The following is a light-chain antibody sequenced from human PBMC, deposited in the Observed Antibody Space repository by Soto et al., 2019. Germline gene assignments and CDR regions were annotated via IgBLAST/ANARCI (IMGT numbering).Light chain of an antibody. Sequence: DFVMTKSADSLAVFLGERATLNCKSSQRVLSSSANKKYLCWFQQKPGQPPKLLISWASTRESGVPDRFSGSGSGTDFTLTISSLQSEDVPVYYCQQYHSAPLTLVGGTKVEIK. V-gene: IGKV4-1*01. J-gene: IGKJ4*01. CDR1: QRVLSSSANKKY. CDR2: WAS. CDR3: QQYHSAPLT.